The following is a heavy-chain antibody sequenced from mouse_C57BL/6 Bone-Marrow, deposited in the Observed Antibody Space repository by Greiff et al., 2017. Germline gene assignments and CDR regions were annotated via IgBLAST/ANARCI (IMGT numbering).Heavy chain of an antibody. Sequence: QVTLKESGPGILQPSQTLSLTCSFSGFSLSTFGMGVGWIRQPSGKGLEWLAHIWWDDDKYYNPALKSRLTISKDTSKNQVFLKIANVDTADTATYYCARMGSYYYGSSYYFAYWGQGTLVTVSA. V-gene: IGHV8-8*01. CDR1: GFSLSTFGMG. D-gene: IGHD1-1*01. J-gene: IGHJ3*01. CDR3: ARMGSYYYGSSYYFAY. CDR2: IWWDDDK.